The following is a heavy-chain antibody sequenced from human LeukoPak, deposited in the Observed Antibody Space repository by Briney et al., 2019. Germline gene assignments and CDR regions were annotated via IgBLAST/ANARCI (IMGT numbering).Heavy chain of an antibody. V-gene: IGHV1-18*01. J-gene: IGHJ5*02. CDR2: ISAYNGNT. D-gene: IGHD6-13*01. Sequence: ASVKVSCKASGYTFTSYGISWVRQAPGQGLEWTGWISAYNGNTNYAQKLQGRVTMTTDTSTSTAYMELRSLRSDDTAVYYCARVKAAAALGRWFDPWGQGTLVTVSS. CDR1: GYTFTSYG. CDR3: ARVKAAAALGRWFDP.